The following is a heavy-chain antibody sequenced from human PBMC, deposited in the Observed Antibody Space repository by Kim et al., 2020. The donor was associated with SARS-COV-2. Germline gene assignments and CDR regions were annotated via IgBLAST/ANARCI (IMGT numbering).Heavy chain of an antibody. Sequence: SVKGRFTISRDNSKNTLYLQMSSLRAEDTAVYYCVKDHGKYSSGHDAFDIWGQGTMVTVSS. D-gene: IGHD6-19*01. V-gene: IGHV3-64D*09. CDR3: VKDHGKYSSGHDAFDI. J-gene: IGHJ3*02.